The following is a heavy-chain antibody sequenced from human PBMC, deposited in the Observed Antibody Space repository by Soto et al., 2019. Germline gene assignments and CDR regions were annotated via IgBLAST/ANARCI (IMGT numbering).Heavy chain of an antibody. J-gene: IGHJ3*02. CDR3: VRDVESPGISGSWGAFDI. CDR1: GGSIRNYF. D-gene: IGHD1-20*01. CDR2: TYSSGNT. Sequence: QVQLQESGPGLGKPSETLSLICTVSGGSIRNYFWTWIRQPAGKGLEWIGLTYSSGNTVYNASLKTRVPLSIDMAKNQVSLKLSSMPAADTAVYYCVRDVESPGISGSWGAFDIWGQGTVVTVSS. V-gene: IGHV4-4*07.